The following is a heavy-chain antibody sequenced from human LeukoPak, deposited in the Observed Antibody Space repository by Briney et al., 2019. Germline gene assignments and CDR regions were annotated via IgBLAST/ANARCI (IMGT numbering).Heavy chain of an antibody. CDR2: INPSGGST. Sequence: ASVKVSCKASGYTFTSYYTHWVRQAPGQGLEWMGIINPSGGSTSYAQKFQGRVTMTRDTSTSTVYMELSSLRSEDTAVYYCAREPYYYDSSGYRGGAFDIWGQGTMVTVSS. V-gene: IGHV1-46*01. J-gene: IGHJ3*02. D-gene: IGHD3-22*01. CDR1: GYTFTSYY. CDR3: AREPYYYDSSGYRGGAFDI.